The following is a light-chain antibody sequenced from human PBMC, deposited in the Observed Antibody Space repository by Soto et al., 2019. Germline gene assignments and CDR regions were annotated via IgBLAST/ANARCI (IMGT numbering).Light chain of an antibody. CDR1: QSVSSY. Sequence: EIVLTQSPATLSLSPGERATLSCRASQSVSSYLAWYQQKPGQAPRLLIYDASNRATGIPARFSGSGSGTDFTLTISSLEPEDFGVYYCQQRSKWPPITFGQGTRLEIK. V-gene: IGKV3-11*01. CDR2: DAS. J-gene: IGKJ5*01. CDR3: QQRSKWPPIT.